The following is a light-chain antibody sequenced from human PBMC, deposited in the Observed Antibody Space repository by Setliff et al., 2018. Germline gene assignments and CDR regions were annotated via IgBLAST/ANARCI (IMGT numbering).Light chain of an antibody. CDR3: SAYTSSSTYV. CDR1: SSDVGSYDF. V-gene: IGLV2-14*01. CDR2: DVS. Sequence: QSVLTQPASVSGSPGQSITISCSGTSSDVGSYDFVSWYQQYPGKASKLIIYDVSSRPSGVSNRFSGSKAGNTASLTISGLQAEDEADYYCSAYTSSSTYVFGIGTKSPS. J-gene: IGLJ1*01.